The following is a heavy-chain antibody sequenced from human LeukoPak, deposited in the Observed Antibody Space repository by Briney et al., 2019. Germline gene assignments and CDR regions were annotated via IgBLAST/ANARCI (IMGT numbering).Heavy chain of an antibody. CDR1: GFTFSSYS. Sequence: SGGSLRLSCAASGFTFSSYSMNWVRQAPGKGLEWVSSISSISSYIYYADSVKGRFTISRDNAKNSLYLQMNSLRVEDTAVYYCARAPTFSGWFDYWGQGTLVTVSS. V-gene: IGHV3-21*01. CDR2: ISSISSYI. D-gene: IGHD6-19*01. J-gene: IGHJ4*02. CDR3: ARAPTFSGWFDY.